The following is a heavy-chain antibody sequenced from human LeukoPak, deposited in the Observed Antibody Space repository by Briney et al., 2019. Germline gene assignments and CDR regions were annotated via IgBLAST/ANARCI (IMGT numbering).Heavy chain of an antibody. Sequence: GASVKVSCTASGYTFTSYGISWVRQAPGQGLEWMGWISAYNGNTNYAQKLQGRVTMTTDTSTSTAYMELRSLRSDDTAVYYCARVVECSSTSCSDYFDYWGQGTLVTVSS. D-gene: IGHD2-2*01. V-gene: IGHV1-18*01. CDR2: ISAYNGNT. J-gene: IGHJ4*02. CDR3: ARVVECSSTSCSDYFDY. CDR1: GYTFTSYG.